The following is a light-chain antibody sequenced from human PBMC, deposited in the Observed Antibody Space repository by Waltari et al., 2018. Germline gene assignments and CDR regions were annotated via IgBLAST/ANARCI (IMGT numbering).Light chain of an antibody. V-gene: IGKV3-11*01. J-gene: IGKJ5*01. CDR1: QSVSSY. Sequence: EIVWTQSPATLSFSPGERATLSCRASQSVSSYLAWYQQKPGQAPRLLIYDASNRATGIPARFSGSGSGTDFTLTISSLEPEDFAVYYCQQRSNWPPLFGQGTRLEIK. CDR3: QQRSNWPPL. CDR2: DAS.